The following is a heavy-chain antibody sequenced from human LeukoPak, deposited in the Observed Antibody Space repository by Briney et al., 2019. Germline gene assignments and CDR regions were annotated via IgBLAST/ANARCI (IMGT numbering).Heavy chain of an antibody. J-gene: IGHJ5*02. CDR1: GFTVSSNY. CDR3: ARVGSSSGWFDP. Sequence: PGGSLRLSSAAYGFTVSSNYMSWVRQAPGEGLEWVSVIYSGSSTYYSDSVKGRFTISRHNSKNTLFLQMNSLRAEDTAVYYCARVGSSSGWFDPWGQGTLVTVSS. CDR2: IYSGSST. V-gene: IGHV3-53*04. D-gene: IGHD6-6*01.